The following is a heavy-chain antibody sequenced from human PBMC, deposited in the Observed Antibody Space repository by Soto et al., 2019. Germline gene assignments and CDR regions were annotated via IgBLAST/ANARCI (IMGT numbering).Heavy chain of an antibody. CDR3: ARGVVYGDPRGPFDY. D-gene: IGHD4-17*01. Sequence: GGSMRLSCAASGGHFSSYWRSLVRQAPGKGLEWVANIKQDGSEKYYVDSVKGRFTISRDNAKNSLYLQMSSLRAEDTAVYYCARGVVYGDPRGPFDYWGQGTLVTVSS. V-gene: IGHV3-7*01. CDR2: IKQDGSEK. CDR1: GGHFSSYW. J-gene: IGHJ4*02.